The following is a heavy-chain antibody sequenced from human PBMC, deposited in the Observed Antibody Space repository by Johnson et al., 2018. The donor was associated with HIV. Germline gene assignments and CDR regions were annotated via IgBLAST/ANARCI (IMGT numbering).Heavy chain of an antibody. CDR2: ISYDGSNK. J-gene: IGHJ3*02. Sequence: QVQLVESGGGVVQPGRSLRLSCAASGFTFSSYAMHWVRQAPGKGLEWVAVISYDGSNKYYADSVKGRFTISRDNSKNTLYLQMNSLRAEDTAVYYCAKDASGSYSRAQSISDAFDIWGQGTMVTVSS. CDR3: AKDASGSYSRAQSISDAFDI. D-gene: IGHD1-26*01. CDR1: GFTFSSYA. V-gene: IGHV3-30*04.